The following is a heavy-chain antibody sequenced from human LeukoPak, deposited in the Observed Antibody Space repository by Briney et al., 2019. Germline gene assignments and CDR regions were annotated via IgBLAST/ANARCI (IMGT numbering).Heavy chain of an antibody. D-gene: IGHD2-2*01. Sequence: GRSLRLSCAASGFTFSSYAMHWVRQAPGKGLEWVAVISYDGSNKYYADSVKGRFTISRDNSKNTLYLQMNSLRAEDTAVYYCARVGGRTRYQQYYYYGMDVWGQRTTVTVSS. CDR1: GFTFSSYA. CDR2: ISYDGSNK. V-gene: IGHV3-30-3*01. CDR3: ARVGGRTRYQQYYYYGMDV. J-gene: IGHJ6*02.